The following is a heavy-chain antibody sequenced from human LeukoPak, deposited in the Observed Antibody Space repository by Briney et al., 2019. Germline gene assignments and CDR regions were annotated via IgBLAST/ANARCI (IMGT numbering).Heavy chain of an antibody. Sequence: PGGSLRLSCAASGFTFSSYSMNWVRQAPGKGLEWVSSISSSSYIYYADSVKGRFTISRDNAKNSLYLQMNSLRAEDTAVYYCARGGLITFGGFDYWGQGTLVTVSS. D-gene: IGHD3-16*01. CDR3: ARGGLITFGGFDY. CDR2: ISSSSYI. J-gene: IGHJ4*02. V-gene: IGHV3-21*01. CDR1: GFTFSSYS.